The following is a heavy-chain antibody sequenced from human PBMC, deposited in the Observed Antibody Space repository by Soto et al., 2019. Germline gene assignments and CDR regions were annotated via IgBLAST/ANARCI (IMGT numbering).Heavy chain of an antibody. CDR3: ASPPNGMGLRYFDWLYGMDV. D-gene: IGHD3-9*01. V-gene: IGHV1-69*13. Sequence: SVKVSCKASGGTFSSYAISWVRQAPGQGLEWMGGIIPIFGTANYAQKFQGRVTITADESTSTAYMELSSLRSEDTAVYYCASPPNGMGLRYFDWLYGMDVWGQGTTVTVSS. CDR1: GGTFSSYA. CDR2: IIPIFGTA. J-gene: IGHJ6*02.